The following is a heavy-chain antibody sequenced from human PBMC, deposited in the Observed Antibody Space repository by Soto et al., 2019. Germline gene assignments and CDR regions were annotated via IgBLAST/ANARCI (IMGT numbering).Heavy chain of an antibody. J-gene: IGHJ5*02. CDR3: AREVYSSSSNWFDP. CDR2: ISGSGSTI. D-gene: IGHD6-13*01. V-gene: IGHV3-48*03. Sequence: PGGSLRLSCAASGFTFSSYEMNWVRQAPGKGLEWVSYISGSGSTIYYADSVKGRFTISRDNAKNSLYLQMNSLRAEDTAVYYCAREVYSSSSNWFDPWGQGTLVTVSS. CDR1: GFTFSSYE.